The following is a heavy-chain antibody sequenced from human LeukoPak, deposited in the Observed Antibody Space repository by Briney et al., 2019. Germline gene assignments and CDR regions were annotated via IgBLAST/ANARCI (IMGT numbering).Heavy chain of an antibody. Sequence: GGSLRLSCAASGFTFSTYSMNWVRQAPGKGLEWVSYISSSSSTIFYADSVKGRFTISRDNAKNSLYLQMNSLRAEDTAVYYCAKDNAYYYADYWGQGTLVTVSS. V-gene: IGHV3-48*01. D-gene: IGHD3-10*01. CDR2: ISSSSSTI. CDR1: GFTFSTYS. CDR3: AKDNAYYYADY. J-gene: IGHJ4*02.